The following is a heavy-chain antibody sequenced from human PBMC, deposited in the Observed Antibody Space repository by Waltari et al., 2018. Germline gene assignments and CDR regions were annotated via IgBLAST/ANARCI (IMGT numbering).Heavy chain of an antibody. Sequence: QVHHVQPGVEVTKPGASVRISCTASGNTFTHHAILWATQAPGQSLEWMWWINAGNGNTKYSQNFQGRVTITRDTSATTAYMELSSLRSEDTAVYYCARAIWSAGAYAAYFFDHWGQGTLVSVSS. CDR2: INAGNGNT. V-gene: IGHV1-3*01. D-gene: IGHD2-8*01. CDR3: ARAIWSAGAYAAYFFDH. CDR1: GNTFTHHA. J-gene: IGHJ4*02.